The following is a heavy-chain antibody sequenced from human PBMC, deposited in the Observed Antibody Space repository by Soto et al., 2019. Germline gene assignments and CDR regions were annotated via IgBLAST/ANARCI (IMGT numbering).Heavy chain of an antibody. CDR2: ISGRGGST. CDR3: AKAYSSTAQVHFDY. Sequence: EVQLLESGGGLVQPGGSLRLSCAASGFTFNTYAMSWVRQGPGKGLEWVSTISGRGGSTYYTDSVKGRFTMSIDTARNTLYLQMDSLRVEDTAVYYCAKAYSSTAQVHFDYWGQGTLVTVSS. J-gene: IGHJ4*02. V-gene: IGHV3-23*01. D-gene: IGHD6-13*01. CDR1: GFTFNTYA.